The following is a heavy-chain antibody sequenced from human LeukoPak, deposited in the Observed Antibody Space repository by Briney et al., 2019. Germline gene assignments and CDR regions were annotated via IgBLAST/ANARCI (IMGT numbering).Heavy chain of an antibody. J-gene: IGHJ6*03. CDR1: GFTFSSYW. V-gene: IGHV3-48*04. CDR2: ISSSGSTI. D-gene: IGHD6-19*01. Sequence: GGSLRLSCAASGFTFSSYWMSWVRQAPGKGLEWVSYISSSGSTIYCADSVKGRFTISRDNAKNSLYLQMNSLRAEDTAVYYCARGWPPGYSSGWYSYYYYYMDVWGKGTTVTISS. CDR3: ARGWPPGYSSGWYSYYYYYMDV.